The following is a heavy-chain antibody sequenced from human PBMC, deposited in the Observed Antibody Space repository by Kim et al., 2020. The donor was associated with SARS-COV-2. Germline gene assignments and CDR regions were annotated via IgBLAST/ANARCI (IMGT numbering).Heavy chain of an antibody. D-gene: IGHD6-19*01. Sequence: TYYADSVKGRFTISRDNSKNTLYLQMNSLRAEDTAVYYCAKLVQWLDRDYWGQGTLVTVSS. CDR3: AKLVQWLDRDY. V-gene: IGHV3-23*01. CDR2: T. J-gene: IGHJ4*02.